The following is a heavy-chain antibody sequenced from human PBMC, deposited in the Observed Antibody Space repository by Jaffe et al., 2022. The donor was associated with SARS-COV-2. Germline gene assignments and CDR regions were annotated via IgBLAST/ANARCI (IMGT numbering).Heavy chain of an antibody. CDR1: GLSFSNYW. CDR3: ASLGDFDY. CDR2: IKHDGSEK. J-gene: IGHJ4*02. Sequence: EVQLVESGGGLVQPGGSLRLSCAVSGLSFSNYWMNWVRQAPGKGLEWVANIKHDGSEKYYVDSVRGRFTISRDNAKNSLYLQMNSLRPEDTALYYCASLGDFDYWGQGTLVTVSS. D-gene: IGHD3-10*01. V-gene: IGHV3-7*01.